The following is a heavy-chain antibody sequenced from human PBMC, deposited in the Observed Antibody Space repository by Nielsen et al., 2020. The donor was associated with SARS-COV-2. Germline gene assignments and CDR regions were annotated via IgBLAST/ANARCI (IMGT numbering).Heavy chain of an antibody. Sequence: GESLKISCAASGFTFSSYGMHWVRQAPGKGLEWVAVISYDGSNKYYADSVKGRFTISRDNSKSTLYLQMNSLRAEDTAVYYCAKDGSGWPYYYYGMDVWGQGTTVTVSS. D-gene: IGHD6-19*01. CDR1: GFTFSSYG. J-gene: IGHJ6*02. CDR3: AKDGSGWPYYYYGMDV. CDR2: ISYDGSNK. V-gene: IGHV3-30*18.